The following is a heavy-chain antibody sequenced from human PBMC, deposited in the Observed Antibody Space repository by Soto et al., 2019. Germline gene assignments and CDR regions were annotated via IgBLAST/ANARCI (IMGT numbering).Heavy chain of an antibody. Sequence: QVQLQQWGAGLLKPSETLSLTCAVYGGSFSGYYWSWIRQPPGKGLEWIGEINHSGSTNYNPSLKSRVTISVDTSKTQFSLKLSSVTAADTAVYYCARTASYGDYAGDGFDPWGQGTLVTVSS. V-gene: IGHV4-34*01. D-gene: IGHD4-17*01. CDR3: ARTASYGDYAGDGFDP. J-gene: IGHJ5*02. CDR2: INHSGST. CDR1: GGSFSGYY.